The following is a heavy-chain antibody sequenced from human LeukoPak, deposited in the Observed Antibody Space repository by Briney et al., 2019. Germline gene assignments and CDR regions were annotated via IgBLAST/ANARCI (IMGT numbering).Heavy chain of an antibody. V-gene: IGHV1-2*02. J-gene: IGHJ4*02. CDR2: INPISGGT. CDR3: ARETKQIRAVAGDFDY. CDR1: GYTFTGDY. Sequence: SVKVSCKASGYTFTGDYIHWVRQAARHGLEWMGWINPISGGTNYAQKCQGRVTMTRDTSISTAYMELSRLRSDDTAVYYCARETKQIRAVAGDFDYWGQGTLVTVSS. D-gene: IGHD6-19*01.